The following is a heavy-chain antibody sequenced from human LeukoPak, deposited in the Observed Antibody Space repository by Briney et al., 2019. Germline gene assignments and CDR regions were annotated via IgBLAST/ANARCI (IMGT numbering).Heavy chain of an antibody. V-gene: IGHV4-39*01. CDR3: ARLQPGIAVAGGP. CDR1: GGSISSSSYY. D-gene: IGHD6-13*01. J-gene: IGHJ5*02. Sequence: KASETLSLTCTVSGGSISSSSYYWGWIRQPPGKGLEWIGSIYYSGSTYYNSSLKTRLTISVDTSKNQFSLKLSSVTAADTAVYYCARLQPGIAVAGGPWGQGTLVTVSS. CDR2: IYYSGST.